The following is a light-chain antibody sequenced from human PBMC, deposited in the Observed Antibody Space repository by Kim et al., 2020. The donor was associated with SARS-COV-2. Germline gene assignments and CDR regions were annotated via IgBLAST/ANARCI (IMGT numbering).Light chain of an antibody. V-gene: IGKV3-20*01. Sequence: SPGERATLSCRASQSISSSYLAWYQQKPGQAPRLLIYGASSRATGIPDRFSGSGSGTDFTLTISRLEPEDFAVNYCQQYGGSRETFGQGTKVDIK. CDR1: QSISSSY. J-gene: IGKJ1*01. CDR2: GAS. CDR3: QQYGGSRET.